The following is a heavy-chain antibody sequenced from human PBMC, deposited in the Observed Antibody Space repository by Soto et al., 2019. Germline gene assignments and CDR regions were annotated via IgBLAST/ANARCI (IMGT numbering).Heavy chain of an antibody. CDR1: GFTFSSYA. Sequence: QVQLVESGGGVVKPGRSLRLSCAASGFTFSSYAMHWVRQAPGKGLEWVAVISYDGSNKYYADSVKGRFTISRDNSKNTLYLQMNSLRAEDTAVYYCASPSSSWYYYYGMDVWGQGTTVTVSS. CDR2: ISYDGSNK. V-gene: IGHV3-30-3*01. J-gene: IGHJ6*02. CDR3: ASPSSSWYYYYGMDV. D-gene: IGHD6-13*01.